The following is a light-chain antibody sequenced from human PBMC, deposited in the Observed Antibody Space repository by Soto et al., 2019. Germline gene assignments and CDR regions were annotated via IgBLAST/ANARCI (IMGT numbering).Light chain of an antibody. J-gene: IGKJ4*01. CDR3: QQFSSYPLT. CDR2: DAS. CDR1: QTVRNNY. Sequence: EFVLTQSPGTLSFPPGERATLSCRASQTVRNNYLAWYQQKPGQAPRLLIYDASSRATGIPDRFSGGGSGTDFTLTISRLEPEDFAVYYCQQFSSYPLTFGGGTKVAIK. V-gene: IGKV3-20*01.